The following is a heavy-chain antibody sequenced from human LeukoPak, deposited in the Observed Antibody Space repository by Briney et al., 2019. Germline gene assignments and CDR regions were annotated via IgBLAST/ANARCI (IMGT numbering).Heavy chain of an antibody. CDR1: GYTLTELS. J-gene: IGHJ4*02. Sequence: ASVKVSCKVSGYTLTELSMHWVRQAPGKGLEWMGGFDPEDGETTYAQKFQGRVTMTEDTSTDTAYMELSSLRSEDTAVYYCATDLVGRDGYNFERNLDYWGQGTLVTVSS. CDR2: FDPEDGET. D-gene: IGHD5-24*01. V-gene: IGHV1-24*01. CDR3: ATDLVGRDGYNFERNLDY.